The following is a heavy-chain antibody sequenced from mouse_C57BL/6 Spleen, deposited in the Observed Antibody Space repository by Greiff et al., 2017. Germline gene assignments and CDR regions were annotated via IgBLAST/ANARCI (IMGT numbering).Heavy chain of an antibody. CDR3: SREGGYYPLYAMDY. V-gene: IGHV1-82*01. CDR1: GYAFSSSW. D-gene: IGHD2-3*01. J-gene: IGHJ4*01. Sequence: QVQLQQSGPELVKPGASVKISCKASGYAFSSSWMNWVKQRPGKGLEWIGRLYPGDGDTNYNGKFKGKATRTADKSSSTAYMQLSSLTSEDSSVYFCSREGGYYPLYAMDYWGQGTSVTVSS. CDR2: LYPGDGDT.